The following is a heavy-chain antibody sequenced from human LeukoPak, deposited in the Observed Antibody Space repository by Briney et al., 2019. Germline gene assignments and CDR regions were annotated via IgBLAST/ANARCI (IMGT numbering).Heavy chain of an antibody. CDR3: ASGVVVITTRPFDY. J-gene: IGHJ4*02. D-gene: IGHD3-22*01. CDR2: IYYSGST. CDR1: GGSISSSSYY. V-gene: IGHV4-39*01. Sequence: PSETLSLTCTVSGGSISSSSYYWGWIRQPPGKGLEWIGNIYYSGSTYYNPSLKSRVTISVDTSKNQFSLKLSSVTAADTAVYYCASGVVVITTRPFDYWGQGTLVTVSS.